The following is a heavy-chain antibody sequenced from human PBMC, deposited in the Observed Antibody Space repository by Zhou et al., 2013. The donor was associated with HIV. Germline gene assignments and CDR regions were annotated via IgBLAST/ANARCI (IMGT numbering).Heavy chain of an antibody. CDR1: GYSISSGYY. D-gene: IGHD3-3*01. J-gene: IGHJ5*02. CDR2: IYTSGIT. Sequence: QVQLQESGPGLVKPSETLSLTCAVSGYSISSGYYWSWIRQPAGKGLEWIGHIYTSGITNYNPSLKSRVTISIDASKNQFSLKLSSVTAADTAVYYCARDFSVFGVVILGWFDPWGQGTLVTVSS. V-gene: IGHV4-61*02. CDR3: ARDFSVFGVVILGWFDP.